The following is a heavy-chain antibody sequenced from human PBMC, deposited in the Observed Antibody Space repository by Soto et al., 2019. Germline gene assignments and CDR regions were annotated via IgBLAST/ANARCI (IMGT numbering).Heavy chain of an antibody. J-gene: IGHJ5*02. D-gene: IGHD3-22*01. CDR1: GYTFSTSG. V-gene: IGHV1-18*01. Sequence: ASVKVSCKASGYTFSTSGITWVRQAPGQGLEWMGWISGYNANTIYAQKFQGRVTMTTETSSTTAYMELRSLRFDDTAVYYCAKTPQYDSSAYYSWFDLWGQGTLVTVSS. CDR3: AKTPQYDSSAYYSWFDL. CDR2: ISGYNANT.